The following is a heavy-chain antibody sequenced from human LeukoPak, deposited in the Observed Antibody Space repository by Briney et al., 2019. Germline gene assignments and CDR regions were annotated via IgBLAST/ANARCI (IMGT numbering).Heavy chain of an antibody. CDR1: GSTFTSYY. CDR3: ARSADYSNQHNDY. J-gene: IGHJ4*02. Sequence: ASVKVSCKASGSTFTSYYMHWLRQAPGQGLEWMGIIDPSGGSTSYAQKFQGRVTMTRDTSISTGYMELSSLRSDDTAVYYCARSADYSNQHNDYWGQGTLVTVSS. D-gene: IGHD4-11*01. V-gene: IGHV1-46*01. CDR2: IDPSGGST.